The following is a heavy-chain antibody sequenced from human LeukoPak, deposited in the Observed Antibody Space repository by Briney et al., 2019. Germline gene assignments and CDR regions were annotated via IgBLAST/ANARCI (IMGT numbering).Heavy chain of an antibody. CDR1: GFMFSTYA. CDR3: AKDLSIGYDTTNDY. J-gene: IGHJ4*02. V-gene: IGHV3-23*01. D-gene: IGHD3-22*01. Sequence: GGSLRLSCAASGFMFSTYAMSWVRQAPGKGLEWVSAISGSGTTTYYADSVKGRFTISRDNPKNTLYLQMNSLRAEDTAVYYCAKDLSIGYDTTNDYWGQGTLVTVSS. CDR2: ISGSGTTT.